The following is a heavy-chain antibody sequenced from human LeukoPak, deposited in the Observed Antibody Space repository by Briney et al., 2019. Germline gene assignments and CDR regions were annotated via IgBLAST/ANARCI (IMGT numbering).Heavy chain of an antibody. Sequence: GGSLRLSCAASGFTFRSYTMAWVRQAPGKGLEWVAVISYDGSNKYYADSVKGRFTISRDNSKNTLYLQMNSLRAEDTAVYYCAKDLVGATFFPDYWGQGTLVTVSS. CDR2: ISYDGSNK. J-gene: IGHJ4*02. D-gene: IGHD1-26*01. CDR3: AKDLVGATFFPDY. CDR1: GFTFRSYT. V-gene: IGHV3-30*18.